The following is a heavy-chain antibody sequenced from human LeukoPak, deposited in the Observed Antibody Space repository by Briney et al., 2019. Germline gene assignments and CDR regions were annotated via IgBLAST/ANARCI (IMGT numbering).Heavy chain of an antibody. D-gene: IGHD4/OR15-4a*01. CDR3: ARISLTMRDAFDI. J-gene: IGHJ3*02. CDR1: GVSVSSGNYY. CDR2: VYKSGGT. Sequence: SETLSLTCTVSGVSVSSGNYYWSWIRQPPGKGLEWIGYVYKSGGTNYSPSLKGRVTISVDTSKNQFSLKLSSVTTADTAVYYCARISLTMRDAFDIWGQGTTVTVST. V-gene: IGHV4-61*01.